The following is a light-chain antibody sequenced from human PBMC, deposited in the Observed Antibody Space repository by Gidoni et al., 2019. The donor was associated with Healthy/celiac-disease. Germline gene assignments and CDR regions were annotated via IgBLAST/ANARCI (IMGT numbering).Light chain of an antibody. CDR1: QSLLHSNGYNY. V-gene: IGKV2-28*01. J-gene: IGKJ2*04. CDR3: MQALQTPPLCS. CDR2: LGS. Sequence: EIVMTQSPLSLPVNPGEPASISCRSSQSLLHSNGYNYLDWYLQKPGQSPQLLIYLGSNRDSGVPDRFSGSGSGTDFTLKISRVEAEDVGVYYCMQALQTPPLCSFGQGTKLEIK.